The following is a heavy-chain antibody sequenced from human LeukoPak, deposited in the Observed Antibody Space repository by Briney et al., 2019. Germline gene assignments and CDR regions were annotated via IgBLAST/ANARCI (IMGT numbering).Heavy chain of an antibody. V-gene: IGHV3-23*01. J-gene: IGHJ4*02. Sequence: GGSLRLSCAASGFTFSSYAMTWVRQAPGKGLEWVSAISGSGDSTYYADSVTGRLIISRDNSKNTLYLQMNSLRGEDTAVYYCTRDRSRAEDDWGQGTLVTVSS. D-gene: IGHD1-14*01. CDR1: GFTFSSYA. CDR3: TRDRSRAEDD. CDR2: ISGSGDST.